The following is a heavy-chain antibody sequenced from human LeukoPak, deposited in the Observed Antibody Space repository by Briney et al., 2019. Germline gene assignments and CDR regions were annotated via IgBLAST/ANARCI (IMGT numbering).Heavy chain of an antibody. Sequence: PGGSLRLSCAASGFTFSSYGMHWARQAPGKGLEWVAVISYDGSNKYYADSVKGRFTISRDNSKNTLYLQMNSLRAEDTAVYYCAKDFRSSSGDVWGKGTTVTVSS. CDR3: AKDFRSSSGDV. CDR2: ISYDGSNK. CDR1: GFTFSSYG. D-gene: IGHD6-6*01. J-gene: IGHJ6*04. V-gene: IGHV3-30*18.